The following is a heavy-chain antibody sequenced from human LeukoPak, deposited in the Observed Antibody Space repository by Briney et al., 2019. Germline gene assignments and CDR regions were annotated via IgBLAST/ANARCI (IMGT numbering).Heavy chain of an antibody. CDR3: ARGAAAVFDAFDI. J-gene: IGHJ3*02. CDR2: ISYDGSNK. Sequence: GGSLRLSCAASGFTFSSYAMSWVRQAPGKGLEWVAVISYDGSNKYYADSVKGRFTISRDNSKNTLYLQMNSLRAEDTAVYYCARGAAAVFDAFDIWGQGTMVTVSS. CDR1: GFTFSSYA. D-gene: IGHD6-13*01. V-gene: IGHV3-30-3*01.